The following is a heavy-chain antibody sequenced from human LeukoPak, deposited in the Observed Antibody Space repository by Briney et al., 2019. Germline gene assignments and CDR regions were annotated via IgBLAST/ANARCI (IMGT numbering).Heavy chain of an antibody. J-gene: IGHJ4*02. V-gene: IGHV3-23*01. CDR2: ISGSAYST. Sequence: GGSLRLSCAASGFTFSSYAMSWVRQAPGKGLEWVSAISGSAYSTYYADSVKGRFTISRDNSKDTLYLQMNSLRAEDAAVYYCAKETVAAPPIDYWGQGTLVTVSS. CDR3: AKETVAAPPIDY. D-gene: IGHD6-19*01. CDR1: GFTFSSYA.